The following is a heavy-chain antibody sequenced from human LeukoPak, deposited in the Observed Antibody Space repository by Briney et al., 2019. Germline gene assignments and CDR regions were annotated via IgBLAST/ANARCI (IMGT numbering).Heavy chain of an antibody. D-gene: IGHD1-1*01. CDR3: ARELVHFDY. CDR1: GGSFSGYY. CDR2: INHSGST. J-gene: IGHJ4*02. V-gene: IGHV4-34*01. Sequence: SETLSLTRAVYGGSFSGYYWSWIRQPPGKGLEWIGEINHSGSTNYNPSLKSRVTISVDTSKNQFSLKLSSVTAADTAVYYCARELVHFDYWGQGTLVTVSS.